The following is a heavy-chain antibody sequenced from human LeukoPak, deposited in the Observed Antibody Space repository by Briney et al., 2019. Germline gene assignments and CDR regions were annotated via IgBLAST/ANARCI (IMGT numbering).Heavy chain of an antibody. D-gene: IGHD3-10*01. J-gene: IGHJ6*03. CDR1: GFTFSGSA. Sequence: PGGSLRLSCAASGFTFSGSAIHWVRQASGKGLEWIGHIRSKANKYATAYGASVKGRFTISRDDSKNTASLQMNSLKTEDTAVYHCSSTRRVTLVRGADSYSRYSFSYDYMDVWGKGTTVTVSS. V-gene: IGHV3-73*01. CDR3: SSTRRVTLVRGADSYSRYSFSYDYMDV. CDR2: IRSKANKYAT.